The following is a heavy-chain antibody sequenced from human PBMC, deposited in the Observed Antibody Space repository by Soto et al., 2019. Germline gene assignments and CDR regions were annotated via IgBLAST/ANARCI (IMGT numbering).Heavy chain of an antibody. J-gene: IGHJ4*02. CDR3: AKGGPDGFCSGGRCYFEY. Sequence: EVQLVESGGGLVRPGRSLRLSCAASGFTFDDYGMHWVRRVPGKGLEWVSSISWNSNIIGYADSVKGRFTISRDNAKNSLYLQMNSLRPEDTALYYCAKGGPDGFCSGGRCYFEYWGQGTLVTVSS. V-gene: IGHV3-9*01. CDR2: ISWNSNII. D-gene: IGHD2-15*01. CDR1: GFTFDDYG.